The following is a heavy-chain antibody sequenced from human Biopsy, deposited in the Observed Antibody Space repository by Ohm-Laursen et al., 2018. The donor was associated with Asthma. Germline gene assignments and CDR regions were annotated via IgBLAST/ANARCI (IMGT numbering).Heavy chain of an antibody. CDR1: GGTLNNYA. CDR3: AKARCYYFYCDMEV. J-gene: IGHJ6*02. CDR2: ISPIFGSI. V-gene: IGHV1-69*13. Sequence: SVKVSCKPSGGTLNNYAINWVRQAPGQGLEWMGGISPIFGSIKYAQKFQDRDTISADVFRNTVHLELSSLRSEDTAVLYCAKARCYYFYCDMEVWGQGTTVTVSS. D-gene: IGHD3-3*01.